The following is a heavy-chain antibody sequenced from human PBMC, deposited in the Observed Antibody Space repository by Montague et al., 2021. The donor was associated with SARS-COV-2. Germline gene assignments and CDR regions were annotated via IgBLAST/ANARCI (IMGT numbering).Heavy chain of an antibody. CDR3: AAQTDYYYSLDV. Sequence: SETLSLTCTVPGGFISSSYWSWIRQPPGRGLEWIAYIYDSGNVDYNPSLKSRVTILVDTSKNQFSLKLSSVTAADTAVYYCAAQTDYYYSLDVWGQGTTATVS. V-gene: IGHV4-59*08. CDR1: GGFISSSY. J-gene: IGHJ6*02. CDR2: IYDSGNV.